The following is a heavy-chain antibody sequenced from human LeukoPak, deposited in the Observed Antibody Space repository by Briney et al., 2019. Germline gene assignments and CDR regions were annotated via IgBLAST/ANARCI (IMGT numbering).Heavy chain of an antibody. J-gene: IGHJ4*02. D-gene: IGHD6-13*01. CDR3: AKARAGDITAAFNY. CDR1: GFTFSKYW. Sequence: PGGSLRLSCAASGFTFSKYWMSWVRQAPGKGLEWVANINQDESEKKYVESAKGRFTISRDNSENTLNLQMNSLRAEDTAIYYCAKARAGDITAAFNYWGQGTLVTVSS. CDR2: INQDESEK. V-gene: IGHV3-7*03.